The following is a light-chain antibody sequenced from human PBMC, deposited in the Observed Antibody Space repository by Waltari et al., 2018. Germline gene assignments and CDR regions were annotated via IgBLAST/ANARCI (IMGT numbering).Light chain of an antibody. CDR3: YSYTSGSTFI. CDR1: SSDDGGYND. V-gene: IGLV2-11*01. CDR2: DVV. Sequence: SALTKPPSLAKALGQPVTIFCTGTSSDDGGYNDDAWYQQHHGTDARILIYDVVRRPSGVSVRFSVSKSGNTASLTISGLQAEDEGNYYCYSYTSGSTFIFGGGTRLTVL. J-gene: IGLJ2*01.